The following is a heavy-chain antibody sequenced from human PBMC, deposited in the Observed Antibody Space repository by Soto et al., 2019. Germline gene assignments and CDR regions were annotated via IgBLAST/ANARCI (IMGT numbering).Heavy chain of an antibody. J-gene: IGHJ6*02. CDR1: GFTFSSYG. CDR3: AREGCSGGSCYFSRMDV. V-gene: IGHV3-33*01. D-gene: IGHD2-15*01. Sequence: PGGSLRLSCAASGFTFSSYGMHWVRQAPGKGLEWVAVIWYDGSNKYYADSVKGRFTISRDNSKNTLYLQMNSLRAEDTAVYYCAREGCSGGSCYFSRMDVWGQGTTVTVSS. CDR2: IWYDGSNK.